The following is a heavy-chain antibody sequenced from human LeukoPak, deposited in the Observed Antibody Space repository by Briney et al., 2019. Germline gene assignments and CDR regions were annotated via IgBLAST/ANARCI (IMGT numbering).Heavy chain of an antibody. CDR2: INSGGDDT. CDR3: ARGGTMTRVVRCYEP. V-gene: IGHV3-23*01. J-gene: IGHJ5*02. CDR1: GFTFASDA. Sequence: GGSLTLSWAASGFTFASDAMGWVRQAPGKGLEWVSGINSGGDDTYYSDSVKGRFTISRDNSRSTLYLQMNSLRAEDTAVYYCARGGTMTRVVRCYEPWGPGTLVTVSS. D-gene: IGHD3-22*01.